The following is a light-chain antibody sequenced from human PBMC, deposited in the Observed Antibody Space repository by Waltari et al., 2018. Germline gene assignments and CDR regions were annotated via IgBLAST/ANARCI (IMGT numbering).Light chain of an antibody. Sequence: QTVVTQEPSFSVSPGGTVTLTCGLSSGSVSTSYYPSWYQQTPGQAPRTLIYSTNPRSSGVPERFAGSFLGNKAALTITGAQADDESDYFCVLYMGSGIWVFGGGTKLTVL. CDR2: STN. J-gene: IGLJ3*02. V-gene: IGLV8-61*01. CDR3: VLYMGSGIWV. CDR1: SGSVSTSYY.